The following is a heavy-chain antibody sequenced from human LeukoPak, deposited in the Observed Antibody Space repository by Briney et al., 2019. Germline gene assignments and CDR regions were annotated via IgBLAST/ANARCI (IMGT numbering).Heavy chain of an antibody. D-gene: IGHD2/OR15-2a*01. CDR1: GITFSSYG. CDR3: VKDLSPSFSWPFDY. CDR2: IQSDGRNK. Sequence: GGSLRLSCAASGITFSSYGMHWVRQAPGKGLEWVAFIQSDGRNKYYADSVKGRFTISRDDSKNTLYLQMSSLTIEDTAVYSCVKDLSPSFSWPFDYWGRGTLVTVSS. V-gene: IGHV3-30*02. J-gene: IGHJ4*02.